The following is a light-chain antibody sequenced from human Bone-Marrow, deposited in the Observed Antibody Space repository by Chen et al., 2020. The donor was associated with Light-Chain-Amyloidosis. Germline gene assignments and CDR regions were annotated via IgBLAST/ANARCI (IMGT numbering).Light chain of an antibody. CDR1: NIGSTS. Sequence: SYVLTQPSSVSVAPGQTATIACGGNNIGSTSVHWYQQTPSQAPILVVYDDSDRPSGIPERLSGSNSGNMATLTISRGEAGDEADYYCQVWDRSRDRPVFGGGTKLTVL. J-gene: IGLJ3*02. CDR3: QVWDRSRDRPV. V-gene: IGLV3-21*02. CDR2: DDS.